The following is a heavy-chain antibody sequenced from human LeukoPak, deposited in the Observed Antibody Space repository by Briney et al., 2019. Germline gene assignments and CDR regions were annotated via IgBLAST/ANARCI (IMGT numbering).Heavy chain of an antibody. CDR3: ATESSLTR. V-gene: IGHV3-30*04. CDR1: GFSFGKYA. J-gene: IGHJ4*02. CDR2: VSYDGGHT. D-gene: IGHD4-11*01. Sequence: GGSLRLSCAASGFSFGKYAMHWVRQAPGKGLEWVADVSYDGGHTDYIASVKGRFTVSRDNSKNMLFLQMSSLRPEDAAVYFCATESSLTRWGQGTLVTVSS.